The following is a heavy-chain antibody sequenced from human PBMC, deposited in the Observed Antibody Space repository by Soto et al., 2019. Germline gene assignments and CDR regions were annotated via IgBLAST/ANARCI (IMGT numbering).Heavy chain of an antibody. V-gene: IGHV3-33*05. D-gene: IGHD6-13*01. CDR1: GFTFSSYG. Sequence: VQLVEPGGGVVQPGRSLRLSCASSGFTFSSYGMHWVRRAPGKGLEWVTVISYDGSNKYYGDSVEGRFTISRDNSKNTLFLQMDSLRAEDTAVYYCARSAGKGGLAAPIDYWGQGTLVTVSS. CDR3: ARSAGKGGLAAPIDY. CDR2: ISYDGSNK. J-gene: IGHJ4*02.